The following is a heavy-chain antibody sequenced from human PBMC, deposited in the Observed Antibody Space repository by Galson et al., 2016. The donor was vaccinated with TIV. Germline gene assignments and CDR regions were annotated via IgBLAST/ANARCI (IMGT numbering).Heavy chain of an antibody. CDR3: ARGHYYDSSGYSFDF. CDR1: GYTFTELS. D-gene: IGHD3-22*01. J-gene: IGHJ4*02. CDR2: FDPEEGET. Sequence: SVKVSCKVSGYTFTELSMHWVRQVPGKGLEWMGGFDPEEGETIYAEMFRGRITMTRHPSTTTVYMELSGLTSEDTAVYYCARGHYYDSSGYSFDFWGQGTLVTVSS. V-gene: IGHV1-24*01.